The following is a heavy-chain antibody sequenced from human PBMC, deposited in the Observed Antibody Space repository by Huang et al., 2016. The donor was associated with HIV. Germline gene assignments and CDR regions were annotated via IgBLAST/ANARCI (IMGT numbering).Heavy chain of an antibody. CDR2: MNPKDGNT. CDR1: GYTFSNYD. V-gene: IGHV1-8*01. D-gene: IGHD3-16*01. CDR3: ARDASIDGGAHFDL. Sequence: QVQLVQSGAEVKKPGASVRVSCKASGYTFSNYDINWLRQASGQGLEWMGWMNPKDGNTGSAQKFQGRVTMTRDTAMSTAYMEVSSLRSDDTALYYCARDASIDGGAHFDLWGRGTLITVSS. J-gene: IGHJ2*01.